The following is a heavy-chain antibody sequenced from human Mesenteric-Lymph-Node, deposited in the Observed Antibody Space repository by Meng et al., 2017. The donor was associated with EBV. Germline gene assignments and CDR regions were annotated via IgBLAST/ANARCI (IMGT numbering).Heavy chain of an antibody. D-gene: IGHD2/OR15-2a*01. CDR1: GFSLSRYGVA. J-gene: IGHJ4*02. CDR3: AHRRGESFYLSDSYFDH. Sequence: QITMRESGPTLVTPTQTLTLTCSFSGFSLSRYGVAVGWFRQPPGKALEWLALIYWDDDKRYSASLKSRLTITKDTSKNQVVLTLTNVDPVDTATYLCAHRRGESFYLSDSYFDHWGQGALVTVSS. V-gene: IGHV2-5*02. CDR2: IYWDDDK.